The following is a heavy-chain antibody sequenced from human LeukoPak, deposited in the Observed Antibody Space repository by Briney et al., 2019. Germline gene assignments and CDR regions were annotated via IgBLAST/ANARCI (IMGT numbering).Heavy chain of an antibody. CDR1: GYSISSDFY. CDR2: LDHSGST. J-gene: IGHJ1*01. D-gene: IGHD3-22*01. V-gene: IGHV4-38-2*02. Sequence: PSETLSLTCTVSGYSISSDFYWGWIRPPPGKGLEWIGSLDHSGSTFYNPSLKSRVTISVDTSKNQFSLNLSSVTAADTAVYYCARVVMDYDSSGYYSRYFQHWGQGTLVTVSS. CDR3: ARVVMDYDSSGYYSRYFQH.